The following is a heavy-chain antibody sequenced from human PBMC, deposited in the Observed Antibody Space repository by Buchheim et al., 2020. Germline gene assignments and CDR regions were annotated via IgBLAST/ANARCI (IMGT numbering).Heavy chain of an antibody. D-gene: IGHD1-26*01. CDR2: IYYSGST. J-gene: IGHJ4*02. CDR1: GGSISSSSYY. CDR3: ARHNHMPSGSYRVKRGAHFDY. Sequence: QLQLQESGPGLVKPSETLSLTCTVSGGSISSSSYYWGWIRQPPGKGLEWIGSIYYSGSTYYNPSLKSRVTISVDTSKNQFSLKLSSVTAADTAVYYCARHNHMPSGSYRVKRGAHFDYWGQGTL. V-gene: IGHV4-39*01.